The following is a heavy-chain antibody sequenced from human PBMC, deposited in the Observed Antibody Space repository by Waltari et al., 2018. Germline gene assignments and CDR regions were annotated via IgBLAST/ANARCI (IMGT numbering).Heavy chain of an antibody. V-gene: IGHV3-30*02. J-gene: IGHJ4*02. CDR1: GVIFSRQD. CDR3: ATQASISSPSF. D-gene: IGHD3-16*02. Sequence: QVQLVESGGGVVLPGGALRLYCKASGVIFSRQDMNWVRQAPGMGLEWVSLIRFDGGRKFYADTVKGRFTVSRDNSRDTLYLHMESLRSGDTATYFCATQASISSPSFWGRGTLVTVSS. CDR2: IRFDGGRK.